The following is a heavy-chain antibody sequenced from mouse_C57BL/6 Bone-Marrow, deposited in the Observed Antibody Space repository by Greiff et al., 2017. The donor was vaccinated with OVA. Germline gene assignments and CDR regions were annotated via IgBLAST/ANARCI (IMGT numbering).Heavy chain of an antibody. D-gene: IGHD2-2*01. V-gene: IGHV1-15*01. CDR3: TRELLWLRRGY. Sequence: QVQLKQSGAELVRPGASVTLSCKASGYTFTDYEMHWVKQTPVHGLEWIGAIDPETGGTAYNQKFKGKAILTADKSSSTAYMELRSLTSEDSAVYYCTRELLWLRRGYWGQGTTLTVSS. J-gene: IGHJ2*01. CDR1: GYTFTDYE. CDR2: IDPETGGT.